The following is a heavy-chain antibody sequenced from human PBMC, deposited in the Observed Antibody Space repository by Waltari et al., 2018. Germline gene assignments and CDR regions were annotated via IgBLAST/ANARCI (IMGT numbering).Heavy chain of an antibody. J-gene: IGHJ5*02. CDR2: VYPGNSDT. Sequence: EVQVVQSGAEVKKPGESLKISCKGSGYNFATYWIAWVRQMPGKGLEWMGIVYPGNSDTRYSPSFQCLVTISADKSISTAYLQWSSVKASDTAMYYCARAGLGSEAWFDPWGQGTLVIVSS. CDR1: GYNFATYW. V-gene: IGHV5-51*03. CDR3: ARAGLGSEAWFDP. D-gene: IGHD2-2*03.